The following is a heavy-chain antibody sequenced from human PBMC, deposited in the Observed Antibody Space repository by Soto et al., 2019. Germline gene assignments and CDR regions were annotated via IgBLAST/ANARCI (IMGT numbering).Heavy chain of an antibody. CDR1: CDSIRNYY. D-gene: IGHD3-22*01. J-gene: IGHJ4*02. CDR2: IYYSGSP. Sequence: SETLSLTCTVSCDSIRNYYWSWIRQTPGKGLEWIGYIYYSGSPNYNPSLKSRVTISVDTSKNQFSLKLSSVTAADTAVYYCARGGRLSYYYDSSGSKGPFDYWGQGTLVTVSS. CDR3: ARGGRLSYYYDSSGSKGPFDY. V-gene: IGHV4-59*01.